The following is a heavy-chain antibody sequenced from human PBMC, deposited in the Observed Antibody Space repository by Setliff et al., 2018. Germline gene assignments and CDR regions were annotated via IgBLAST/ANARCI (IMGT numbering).Heavy chain of an antibody. D-gene: IGHD2-21*01. CDR2: IYPGNADT. J-gene: IGHJ5*01. V-gene: IGHV5-51*01. CDR3: ARRGERFFNWFDP. CDR1: GYSFTDYW. Sequence: PGESLKISCKGSGYSFTDYWIAWVRQTPGKGLEWMGTIYPGNADTRYSPSFQGQVTISTDTSINTAFLQWNNLKASDTAVYYCARRGERFFNWFDPWGQGTTVTVSS.